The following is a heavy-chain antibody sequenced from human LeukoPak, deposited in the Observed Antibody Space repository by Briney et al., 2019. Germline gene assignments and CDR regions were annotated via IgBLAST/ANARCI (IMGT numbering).Heavy chain of an antibody. V-gene: IGHV7-4-1*02. Sequence: ASVKVSCKASGYTFTSYAMNWVRQAPGQGLEWMGWINTNTGNPTYAQGFTGRFVFSLDTSVSTAYLQISSLKAEDTAVYYCAREFTRVTWTWFDPWGQGSLVTVSS. CDR3: AREFTRVTWTWFDP. CDR2: INTNTGNP. J-gene: IGHJ5*02. CDR1: GYTFTSYA. D-gene: IGHD3/OR15-3a*01.